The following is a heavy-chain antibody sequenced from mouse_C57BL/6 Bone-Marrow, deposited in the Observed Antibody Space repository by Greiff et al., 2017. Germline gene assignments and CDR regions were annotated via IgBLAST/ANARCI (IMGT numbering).Heavy chain of an antibody. CDR1: GFTFSDYY. D-gene: IGHD1-1*01. J-gene: IGHJ3*01. CDR3: VLLPWFAY. V-gene: IGHV5-16*01. Sequence: EVQRVESEGGLVQPGSSMKLSCTASGFTFSDYYMAWVRQVPEKGLEWVANINYDGSSTYYLDSLKSRFIISRDNAKNILYLQMSSLKSDDTATYYCVLLPWFAYWGQGTLVTVSA. CDR2: INYDGSST.